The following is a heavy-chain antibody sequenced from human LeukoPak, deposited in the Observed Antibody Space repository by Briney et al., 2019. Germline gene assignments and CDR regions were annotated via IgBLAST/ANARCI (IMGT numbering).Heavy chain of an antibody. Sequence: GSLRLSCAASGFSFSSYAMHWVRQAPGKGLEWVALTSSDGINKYYADSVKGRFTISRDNSKNTLYLQMNSLRAEDTAVYYCARDSKRGYSYGVVDYWGQGTLVTVSS. J-gene: IGHJ4*02. D-gene: IGHD5-18*01. CDR1: GFSFSSYA. V-gene: IGHV3-30-3*01. CDR3: ARDSKRGYSYGVVDY. CDR2: TSSDGINK.